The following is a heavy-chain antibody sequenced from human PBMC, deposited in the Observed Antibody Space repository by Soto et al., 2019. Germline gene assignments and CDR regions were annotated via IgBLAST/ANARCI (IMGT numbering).Heavy chain of an antibody. J-gene: IGHJ4*02. V-gene: IGHV3-11*01. CDR3: ARVVPLLGYCSGGSCYLGDFDY. D-gene: IGHD2-15*01. CDR2: ISSSGSTI. CDR1: GFTFSDYY. Sequence: GGSLRLSCAASGFTFSDYYMSWIRQAPGKGLEWVSYISSSGSTIYYADSVKGRFTISRDNAKNSLYLQMNSLRAEDTAVYYCARVVPLLGYCSGGSCYLGDFDYWGQGTLVTVSS.